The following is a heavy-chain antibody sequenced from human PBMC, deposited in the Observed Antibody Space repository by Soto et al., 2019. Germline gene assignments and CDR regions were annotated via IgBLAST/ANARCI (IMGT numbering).Heavy chain of an antibody. CDR1: GFTFSSYA. D-gene: IGHD5-12*01. Sequence: QVQLVESGGGVVQPGRSLRLSCAASGFTFSSYAMHWVRQAPGKGLEWVAVISYDGSNKYYADSVKGRFTISRDNSKNTLYLQMNSLRAEDTAVYYCAREGDGYNYLGYYYYGMDVW. CDR3: AREGDGYNYLGYYYYGMDV. V-gene: IGHV3-30-3*01. J-gene: IGHJ6*01. CDR2: ISYDGSNK.